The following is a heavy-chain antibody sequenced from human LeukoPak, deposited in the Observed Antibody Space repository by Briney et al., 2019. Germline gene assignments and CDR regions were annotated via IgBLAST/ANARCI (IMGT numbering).Heavy chain of an antibody. CDR2: IKQDGSEK. CDR1: GFTFSSYW. Sequence: GGSLRLSCAASGFTFSSYWMSWVRQAPGKGLEWVANIKQDGSEKYYVDSVKGRFTISRDNAKNSLYLQMNSLRAEDSAVYYCAREGGVWQWLAYVDYWGQGALVTASS. V-gene: IGHV3-7*01. J-gene: IGHJ4*02. D-gene: IGHD6-19*01. CDR3: AREGGVWQWLAYVDY.